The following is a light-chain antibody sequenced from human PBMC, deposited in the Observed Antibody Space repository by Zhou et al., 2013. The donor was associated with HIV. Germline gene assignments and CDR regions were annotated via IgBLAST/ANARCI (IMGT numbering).Light chain of an antibody. J-gene: IGKJ1*01. Sequence: DIQMTQSPSSLSASVGDRVTITCRASQSISTYLNWYQQKPGKAPKVLIYTASNLQSGVPSRFSGSGSGTHFTLTIRSLQPEDLATYYCQQSYTTPWTFGQGTRLEIK. CDR3: QQSYTTPWT. CDR1: QSISTY. V-gene: IGKV1-39*01. CDR2: TAS.